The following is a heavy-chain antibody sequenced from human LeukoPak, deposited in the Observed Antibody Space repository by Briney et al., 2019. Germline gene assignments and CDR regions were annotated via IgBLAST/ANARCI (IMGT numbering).Heavy chain of an antibody. CDR3: ARELRTIFRSGSGSVIDH. Sequence: PGGSLRLSCAASGFTFSSYSMNWVRQAPGKGLEWVSSISSSSSYIYYADSVKGRFTISRDNAKNSLYLQMNSLRAEDTAVYHCARELRTIFRSGSGSVIDHWGQGTLVTVSS. J-gene: IGHJ4*02. V-gene: IGHV3-21*01. CDR1: GFTFSSYS. CDR2: ISSSSSYI. D-gene: IGHD3-10*01.